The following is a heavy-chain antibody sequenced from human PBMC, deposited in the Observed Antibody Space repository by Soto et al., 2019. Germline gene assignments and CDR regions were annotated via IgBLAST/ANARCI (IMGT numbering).Heavy chain of an antibody. CDR1: GFSLSTSGVG. Sequence: SGPTLVNPTQTLTLTCTFSGFSLSTSGVGVGWIRQPPGKALEWLALIYWNDDKRYSPSLKSRLTITKDTSKNQVVLTMTNMDPVDTATYYCAHRPSIAAAGTQYYFDYWGQGTLVTVSS. CDR3: AHRPSIAAAGTQYYFDY. CDR2: IYWNDDK. V-gene: IGHV2-5*01. J-gene: IGHJ4*02. D-gene: IGHD6-13*01.